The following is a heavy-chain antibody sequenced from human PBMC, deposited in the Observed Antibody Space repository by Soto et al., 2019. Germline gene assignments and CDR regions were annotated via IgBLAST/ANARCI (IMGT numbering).Heavy chain of an antibody. CDR2: INNDGSTT. J-gene: IGHJ4*02. CDR3: ARSRPYFDW. CDR1: GFTFSRYA. Sequence: VGSRRLACAASGFTFSRYAMSWVRQGPGEGLIWVSHINNDGSTTAYAESVKGRFTISRDNAKNTLYLQMNSLRADDTAVYYCARSRPYFDWWGQGTLVTVSS. V-gene: IGHV3-74*01.